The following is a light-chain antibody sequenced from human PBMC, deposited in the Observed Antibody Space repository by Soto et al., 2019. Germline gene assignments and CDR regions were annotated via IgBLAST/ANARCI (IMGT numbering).Light chain of an antibody. J-gene: IGKJ5*01. CDR2: LGS. CDR1: QSLLHSNGNNY. Sequence: EIVMTQSPLSLSVTPGESASISCRSSQSLLHSNGNNYFDWYLQKPGQSPQLLIYLGSNRASGVPDRFIGRGSGTDFTLKISRGEAEDVGVYYCMQALQTPLTFGQGTRLEIK. CDR3: MQALQTPLT. V-gene: IGKV2-28*01.